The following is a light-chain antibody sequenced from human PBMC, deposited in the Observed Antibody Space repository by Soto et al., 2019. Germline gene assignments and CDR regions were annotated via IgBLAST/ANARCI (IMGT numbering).Light chain of an antibody. CDR2: AAS. J-gene: IGKJ4*01. CDR1: QGISNY. V-gene: IGKV1-27*01. Sequence: DIQMTQSPSSLSASVGDRVTITCRTSQGISNYLAWYQQKPGKVPKLLIYAASTLHSGVPSRFSGSGSGTDFTLTISSLQPEDGATYYCQKYNGALRSFGGGTKVEIK. CDR3: QKYNGALRS.